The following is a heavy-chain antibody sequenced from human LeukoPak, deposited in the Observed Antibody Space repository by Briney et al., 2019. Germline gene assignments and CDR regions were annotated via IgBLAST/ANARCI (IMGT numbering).Heavy chain of an antibody. V-gene: IGHV1-18*01. J-gene: IGHJ6*02. D-gene: IGHD2-8*01. CDR1: GYTFTSYG. Sequence: GASVKVSCKASGYTFTSYGISWVRQAPGQGLEWMGWISAYNGNTNYAQKLQGRVTMTTDTSTSTAYMELRSLRSDDTAVYYCARDRAYCTNGVCPSFYGMDVWGQGTTVTVSS. CDR3: ARDRAYCTNGVCPSFYGMDV. CDR2: ISAYNGNT.